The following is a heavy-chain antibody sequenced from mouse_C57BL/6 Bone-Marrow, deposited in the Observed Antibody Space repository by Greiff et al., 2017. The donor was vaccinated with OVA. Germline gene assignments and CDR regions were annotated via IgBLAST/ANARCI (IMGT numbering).Heavy chain of an antibody. V-gene: IGHV5-16*01. D-gene: IGHD1-1*01. CDR2: IHYDGSST. Sequence: EVQVVESEGGLVQPGSSMKLSCTASGFTFSDYYMAWVRQVPEKGLEWVANIHYDGSSTYYLDSLQSRFIISRDNAKNILYLQMSSLKSEDTATDYCARDRGYGSPYAMDYWGQGTSVTVSS. CDR1: GFTFSDYY. J-gene: IGHJ4*01. CDR3: ARDRGYGSPYAMDY.